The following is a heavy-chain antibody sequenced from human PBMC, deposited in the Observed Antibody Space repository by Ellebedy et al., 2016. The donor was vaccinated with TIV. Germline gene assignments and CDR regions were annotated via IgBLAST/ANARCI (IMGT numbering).Heavy chain of an antibody. CDR3: ARLGGNGLDC. CDR1: GGSVSSARNY. D-gene: IGHD4-23*01. V-gene: IGHV4-61*01. Sequence: MPSETLSLTCTVSGGSVSSARNYWSWIRQPPGKGLEWIGYIYSSGSTNYNPSLKSRVTLSVDPSKNQFSLQLTSLTAADTAVYYCARLGGNGLDCWGQGTLLTVSS. J-gene: IGHJ4*02. CDR2: IYSSGST.